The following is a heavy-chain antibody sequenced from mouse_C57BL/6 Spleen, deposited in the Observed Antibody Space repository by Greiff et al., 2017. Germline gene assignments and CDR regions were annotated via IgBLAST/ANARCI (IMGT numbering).Heavy chain of an antibody. CDR3: ARQYCGNTYDFDY. D-gene: IGHD1-1*01. J-gene: IGHJ2*01. V-gene: IGHV5-17*01. CDR1: GFTFSDYG. CDR2: ISSGSSTI. Sequence: EVKVEEPGGGLVKPGGSLKLSCAASGFTFSDYGMHWVRQAPEKGLEWVAYISSGSSTIYYADTVKGRVTISRDNAKNTLFLQMTSLRSEDTAMYYCARQYCGNTYDFDYWGQGTTLTVSS.